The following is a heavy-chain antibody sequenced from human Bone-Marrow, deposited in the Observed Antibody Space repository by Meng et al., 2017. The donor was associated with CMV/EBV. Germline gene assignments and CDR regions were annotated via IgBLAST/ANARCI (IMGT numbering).Heavy chain of an antibody. CDR2: IYIGSSII. V-gene: IGHV3-23*03. CDR3: AKSYFGSGNYYNCPGYFDY. J-gene: IGHJ4*02. CDR1: VFTFSSYA. D-gene: IGHD3-10*01. Sequence: ETLSLTCAASVFTFSSYAMSWVRQAPGKGLEWVAAIYIGSSIIIYGDSVKGRFTISRDDSKNTLYLQMSSLTAEDTAVYYCAKSYFGSGNYYNCPGYFDYWGQGTLVTVSS.